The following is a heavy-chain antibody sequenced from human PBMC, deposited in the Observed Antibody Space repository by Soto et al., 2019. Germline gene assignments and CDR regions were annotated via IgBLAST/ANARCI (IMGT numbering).Heavy chain of an antibody. J-gene: IGHJ5*02. Sequence: SETLSLTCAVSGGSISSGGYSWSWIRQPPGKGLEWIGYIYHSGSTYYNPSLKSRVTISVDRSKNQFSLKLSSVTAADTAVYYCARDLGYCTNGVCSPQFDPWGQGTLVTVSS. CDR1: GGSISSGGYS. V-gene: IGHV4-30-2*01. CDR3: ARDLGYCTNGVCSPQFDP. D-gene: IGHD2-8*01. CDR2: IYHSGST.